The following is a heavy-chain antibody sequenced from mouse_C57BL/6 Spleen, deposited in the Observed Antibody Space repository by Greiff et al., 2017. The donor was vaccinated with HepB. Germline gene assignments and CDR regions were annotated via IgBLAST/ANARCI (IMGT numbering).Heavy chain of an antibody. V-gene: IGHV7-3*01. D-gene: IGHD2-1*01. CDR2: IRNKANGYTT. Sequence: EVKLMESGGGLVQPGGSLSLSCAASGFTFTDYYMSWVRQPPGKALEWLGFIRNKANGYTTEYSASVKGRFTISRDNSQSILYLQMNALRAEDSATYYCARFRYGNAMDYWGQGTSVTVSS. CDR3: ARFRYGNAMDY. CDR1: GFTFTDYY. J-gene: IGHJ4*01.